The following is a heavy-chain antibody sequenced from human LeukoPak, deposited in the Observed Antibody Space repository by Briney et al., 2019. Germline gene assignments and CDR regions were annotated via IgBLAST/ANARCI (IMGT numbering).Heavy chain of an antibody. J-gene: IGHJ5*02. CDR1: GGSISSYY. CDR2: IYYSGSS. CDR3: AREAATGDWFDP. Sequence: PSETLSLTCTVPGGSISSYYWSWIRQPPGKGLEWIGYIYYSGSSNYNPSLKSRVTISVDTSKNQFSLKLSSVTAADTAVYYCAREAATGDWFDPWGQGTLVTVSS. D-gene: IGHD2-8*02. V-gene: IGHV4-59*08.